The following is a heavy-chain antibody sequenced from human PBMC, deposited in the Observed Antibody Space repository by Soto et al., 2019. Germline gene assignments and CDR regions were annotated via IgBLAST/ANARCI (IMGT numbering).Heavy chain of an antibody. J-gene: IGHJ4*02. V-gene: IGHV4-34*01. CDR1: GESFSGYY. Sequence: PSETLSLTCALYGESFSGYYWSRIRQSPEKGLEWIGQLTHVGSTNYNSSLQSRVTISVDTSKNQFSLKLRSVTAADTVVYYCARRGCSSTSCRFDYWGQGTLVTVSS. CDR3: ARRGCSSTSCRFDY. CDR2: LTHVGST. D-gene: IGHD2-2*01.